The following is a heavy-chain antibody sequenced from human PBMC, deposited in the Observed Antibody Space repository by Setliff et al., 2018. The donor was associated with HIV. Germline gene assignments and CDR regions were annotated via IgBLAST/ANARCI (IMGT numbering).Heavy chain of an antibody. D-gene: IGHD5-12*01. CDR3: ARQGGYSGYGFYYYYYYLDV. V-gene: IGHV4-39*01. J-gene: IGHJ6*03. Sequence: SETLSLTCTVYGGSISSNSYYWGWIRQPPGKGLEWIGSIYYSGSTYYNPSLKSRVTISVDTSKNQFSLKLSSVTAADTAVYYCARQGGYSGYGFYYYYYYLDVWGKGTTVTVSS. CDR2: IYYSGST. CDR1: GGSISSNSYY.